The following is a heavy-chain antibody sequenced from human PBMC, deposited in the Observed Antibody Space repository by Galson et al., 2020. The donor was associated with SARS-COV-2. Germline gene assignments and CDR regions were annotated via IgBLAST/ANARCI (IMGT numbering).Heavy chain of an antibody. CDR1: GESFSDYQ. CDR2: INHRGNT. J-gene: IGHJ6*02. Sequence: SQASETLSLTCAVYGESFSDYQWSWIRQPPGKGLEWVGAINHRGNTNYSPSLKSRVTFSLDTSKSQFSLRLSSVTAADTAVYYCARGEVCRSCPDPYYYHYGLDVWGLGTTVTVSS. D-gene: IGHD2-15*01. CDR3: ARGEVCRSCPDPYYYHYGLDV. V-gene: IGHV4-34*01.